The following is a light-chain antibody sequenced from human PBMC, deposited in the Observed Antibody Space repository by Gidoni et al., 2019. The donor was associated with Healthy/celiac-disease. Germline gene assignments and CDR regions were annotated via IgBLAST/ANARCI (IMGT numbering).Light chain of an antibody. CDR2: DAS. V-gene: IGKV3-11*01. CDR1: QSVSSY. J-gene: IGKJ4*01. Sequence: EIVLTPSPATLSWSPGERATLSCRAIQSVSSYIAWYQQKPGQAPWLLIYDASNSATRIPARFSVSGSGTDFTLTISSLEPADFAGYYCQQRSHWPPLTFGGGTKVEIK. CDR3: QQRSHWPPLT.